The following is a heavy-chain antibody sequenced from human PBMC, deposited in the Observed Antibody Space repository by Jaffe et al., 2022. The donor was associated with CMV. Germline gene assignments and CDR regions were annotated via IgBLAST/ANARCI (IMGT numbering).Heavy chain of an antibody. D-gene: IGHD5-18*01. CDR2: ISSSGSTI. CDR1: GFTFSSYE. V-gene: IGHV3-48*03. J-gene: IGHJ5*02. CDR3: ARERNGYHARWFDP. Sequence: EVQLVESGGGLVQPGGSLRLSCAASGFTFSSYEMNWVRQAPGKGLEWVSYISSSGSTIYYADSVKGRFTISRDNAKNSLYLQMNSLRAEDTAVYYCARERNGYHARWFDPWGQGTLVTVSS.